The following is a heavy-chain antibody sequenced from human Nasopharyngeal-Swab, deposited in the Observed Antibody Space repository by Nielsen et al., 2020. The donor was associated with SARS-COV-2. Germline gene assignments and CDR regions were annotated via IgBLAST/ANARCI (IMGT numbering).Heavy chain of an antibody. J-gene: IGHJ4*02. CDR2: IPYDGGDK. CDR3: ARERFYSGSGRYPRDFDY. V-gene: IGHV3-30*03. D-gene: IGHD3-10*01. CDR1: GSSSSNFG. Sequence: GGLLRPSCVALGSSSSNFGMHWFRQAPGKGLEWVAIIPYDGGDKHYADPVKGRSTIPKDNSKNTLFLEMSSLRAEDTAVYYCARERFYSGSGRYPRDFDYWGQGTLVTVSS.